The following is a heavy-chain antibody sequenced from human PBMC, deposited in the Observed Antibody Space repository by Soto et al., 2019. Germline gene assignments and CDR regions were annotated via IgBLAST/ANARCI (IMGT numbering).Heavy chain of an antibody. V-gene: IGHV1-18*01. CDR3: ARDSGYCSGGTCTSDWFDP. J-gene: IGHJ5*02. CDR1: GYTFTSFG. CDR2: INTYNGHT. D-gene: IGHD2-15*01. Sequence: GASVKVSCKASGYTFTSFGISWVRQAPGQGLEWMGWINTYNGHTNYAQNLQGWVTMTTDTSTTTAYVELRSLRSDDTAVYYCARDSGYCSGGTCTSDWFDPWGQGTLVTVSS.